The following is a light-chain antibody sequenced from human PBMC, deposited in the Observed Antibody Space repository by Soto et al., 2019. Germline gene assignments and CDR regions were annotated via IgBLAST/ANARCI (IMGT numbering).Light chain of an antibody. CDR3: QQYNNWPYT. Sequence: EIVMTQSPVALSVSPGESAALSCRASQSVGRNFAWYQQRPGQAPRVLIYGTSTRAPGVPARFSGSGSGTDFTLTISSLQSEDFAVYYCQQYNNWPYTFGQGNRLEIK. CDR1: QSVGRN. J-gene: IGKJ2*01. CDR2: GTS. V-gene: IGKV3-15*01.